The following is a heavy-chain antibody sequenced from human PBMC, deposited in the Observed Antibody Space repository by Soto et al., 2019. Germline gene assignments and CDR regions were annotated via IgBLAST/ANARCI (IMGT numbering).Heavy chain of an antibody. J-gene: IGHJ6*02. CDR2: IYYSGST. Sequence: SETLSLTCTLSSGSVSSGRDYWSWLLQTPGKGLEWFGYIYYSGSTNHNPSLKSRVTISVDTSKNQSSLKLSSVTAADTAVYYCARDMSRHAYYYYGMDVWGQGTTVTVSS. D-gene: IGHD3-16*01. CDR1: SGSVSSGRDY. CDR3: ARDMSRHAYYYYGMDV. V-gene: IGHV4-61*01.